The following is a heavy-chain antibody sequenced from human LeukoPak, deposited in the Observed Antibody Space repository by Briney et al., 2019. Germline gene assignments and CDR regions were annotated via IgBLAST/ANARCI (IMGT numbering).Heavy chain of an antibody. CDR3: AKESDTMVRGVIIAYFYY. J-gene: IGHJ4*02. V-gene: IGHV3-66*01. CDR1: GFTVSSDY. Sequence: GGTLRLSCGASGFTVSSDYMTWVRQAPGKGLGCGSVMYRGGSAYYADSVKGRFTPSRDNSKNTLYLQMNSLRAEDTAVYYCAKESDTMVRGVIIAYFYYWDQGTLVTVSS. D-gene: IGHD3-10*01. CDR2: MYRGGSA.